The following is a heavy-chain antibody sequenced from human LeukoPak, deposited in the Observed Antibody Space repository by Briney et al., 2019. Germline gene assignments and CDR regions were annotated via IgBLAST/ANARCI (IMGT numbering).Heavy chain of an antibody. D-gene: IGHD3-10*01. CDR3: AASLWFGIYPDY. Sequence: PSETLSLTCAVYGGSFSGYYWTWFRQPPGKGLEWIGEFNHSWGAKYNPSLKSRATISVDTSKNHLSLSLNSVTAADTAVYYCAASLWFGIYPDYWGQGSLVTVSS. J-gene: IGHJ4*02. V-gene: IGHV4-34*01. CDR2: FNHSWGA. CDR1: GGSFSGYY.